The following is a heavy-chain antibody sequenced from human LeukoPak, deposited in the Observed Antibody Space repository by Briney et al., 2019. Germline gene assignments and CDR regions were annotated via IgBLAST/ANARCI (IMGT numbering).Heavy chain of an antibody. CDR1: GFNFDNFA. CDR3: AKDWGVVVVPAAQGGFDP. J-gene: IGHJ5*02. V-gene: IGHV3-30*04. D-gene: IGHD2-2*01. Sequence: PGGSLRLSCVVSGFNFDNFAMHWVRQPLGKGLEWVAGISYDGSNKYYADSVKGRFTISRDNSKDTLYLQMNSLGAEDTAVYYCAKDWGVVVVPAAQGGFDPWGQGTLVTVSS. CDR2: ISYDGSNK.